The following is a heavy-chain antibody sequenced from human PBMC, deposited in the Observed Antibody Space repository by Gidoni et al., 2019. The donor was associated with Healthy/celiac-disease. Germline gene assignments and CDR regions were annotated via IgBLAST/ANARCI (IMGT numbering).Heavy chain of an antibody. D-gene: IGHD2-15*01. J-gene: IGHJ6*02. CDR2: IIPILGIA. Sequence: QVQLVQSGAEVKKPGSSVKVSCKASGGTFSSSAISWVRQAPGQGLEWMGRIIPILGIANYAQKFQGRVTITADKSTSTAYMELSSLRSEDTAVYYCARDEGCSGGSCYYYYYYGMDVWGQGTTVTVSS. V-gene: IGHV1-69*04. CDR3: ARDEGCSGGSCYYYYYYGMDV. CDR1: GGTFSSSA.